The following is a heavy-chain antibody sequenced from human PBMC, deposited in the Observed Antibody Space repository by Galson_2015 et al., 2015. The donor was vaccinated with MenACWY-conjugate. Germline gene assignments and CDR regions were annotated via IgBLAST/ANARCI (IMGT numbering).Heavy chain of an antibody. CDR3: ARPDGSDWYPEGDY. CDR2: IDPSDSYT. J-gene: IGHJ4*02. V-gene: IGHV5-10-1*01. CDR1: GYRFTSYW. Sequence: QSGAEAKKPGESLRISCKGSGYRFTSYWGNWVRQMPGKGLEWMGRIDPSDSYTDYSPSFQGHVTISADKSINTAYLQWSSLKASDTAMYYCARPDGSDWYPEGDYWGQGTLVTVSS. D-gene: IGHD6-19*01.